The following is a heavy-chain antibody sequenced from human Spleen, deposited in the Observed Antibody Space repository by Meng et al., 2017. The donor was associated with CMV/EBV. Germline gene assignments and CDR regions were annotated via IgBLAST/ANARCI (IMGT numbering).Heavy chain of an antibody. D-gene: IGHD2-21*01. CDR3: AREGRSHQVGVSVY. Sequence: QVQLQQSGPGLLKPSHTLSRTCTVSGGSISSGDYYWSWIRQPPGKGLEWIGYIYNSGSTYYNPSLKSRVTISVDTSKNQFSLKLRFVTAADTAVYYCAREGRSHQVGVSVYWGQGNLVTVSS. V-gene: IGHV4-30-4*01. J-gene: IGHJ4*02. CDR2: IYNSGST. CDR1: GGSISSGDYY.